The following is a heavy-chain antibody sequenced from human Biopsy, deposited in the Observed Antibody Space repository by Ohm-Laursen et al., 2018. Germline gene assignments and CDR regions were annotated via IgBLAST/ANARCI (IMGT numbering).Heavy chain of an antibody. V-gene: IGHV1-69*06. Sequence: AASVKVSCKASGGTFSSYIFAWVRQAPGQRPEWMGDVMPFFGTARYAPKLQGRVSMTADKTTYTAYMELTSLTSEDTAVYFCARHYYDTSGYNWFDPWGQGTLVTVSS. CDR1: GGTFSSYI. D-gene: IGHD3-22*01. J-gene: IGHJ5*02. CDR2: VMPFFGTA. CDR3: ARHYYDTSGYNWFDP.